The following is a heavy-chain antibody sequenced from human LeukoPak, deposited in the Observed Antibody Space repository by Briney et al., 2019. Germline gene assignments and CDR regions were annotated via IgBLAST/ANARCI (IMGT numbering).Heavy chain of an antibody. CDR1: GYTFTSYG. D-gene: IGHD3-22*01. V-gene: IGHV1-18*01. J-gene: IGHJ4*02. Sequence: ASVKVSCKASGYTFTSYGISWVRQAPGQGLEWMGWISAYNGNTNYAQKLQGRVTMTTDTSTSTAYMELRSLRSDDTAVYYCARHSYYDSSGYYLGPFDYWGQGTLVTVSS. CDR3: ARHSYYDSSGYYLGPFDY. CDR2: ISAYNGNT.